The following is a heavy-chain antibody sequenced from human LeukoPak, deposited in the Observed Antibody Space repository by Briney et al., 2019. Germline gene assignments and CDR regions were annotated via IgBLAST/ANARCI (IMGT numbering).Heavy chain of an antibody. CDR3: TKDFDAATGY. D-gene: IGHD3-9*01. Sequence: GGSLRLSCAASGFNVSSNCINWVRQAPGKGLEWVSVIYGDDSTNYADSVRGRFTISRDNAKNTLYLQMNSLRAEDTAVYYCTKDFDAATGYWGQGTLVTVSS. V-gene: IGHV3-53*01. CDR1: GFNVSSNC. CDR2: IYGDDST. J-gene: IGHJ4*02.